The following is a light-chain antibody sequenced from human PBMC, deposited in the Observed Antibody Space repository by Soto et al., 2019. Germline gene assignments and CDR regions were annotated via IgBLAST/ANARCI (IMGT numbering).Light chain of an antibody. V-gene: IGKV1-8*01. CDR2: GAS. Sequence: AIRMTQSPSSFSASTGDRVTITCRASQGISNNLAWYQQKPGKAPKLLIYGASTLQSGVPSKFSGSGSGTDFTLTISCLQSEDFATYYCQQYYNYPRTFGQGTKVEIK. J-gene: IGKJ1*01. CDR1: QGISNN. CDR3: QQYYNYPRT.